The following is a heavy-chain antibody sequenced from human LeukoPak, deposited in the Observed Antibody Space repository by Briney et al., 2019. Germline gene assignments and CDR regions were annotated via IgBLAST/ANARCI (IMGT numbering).Heavy chain of an antibody. CDR2: ISGDGGST. V-gene: IGHV3-43*02. D-gene: IGHD2-8*02. Sequence: GEALNISCAASGFTFDDYAMHLVRQAPGKGVEWGSLISGDGGSTYYADSVKGRFTISRDNSKNSLYLQMNSLRTEDTALYYCAKDTRYWGILWGQGTLVTVSS. CDR1: GFTFDDYA. CDR3: AKDTRYWGIL. J-gene: IGHJ4*02.